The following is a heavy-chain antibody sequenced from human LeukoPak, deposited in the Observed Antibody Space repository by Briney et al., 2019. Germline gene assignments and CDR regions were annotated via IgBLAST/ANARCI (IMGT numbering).Heavy chain of an antibody. CDR3: ARGVYCSSTSCYYYYYYMDV. D-gene: IGHD2-2*01. CDR1: GGSISSGSYY. V-gene: IGHV4-30-2*01. CDR2: IYHSGST. Sequence: SETLSLTCTVSGGSISSGSYYWSWIRQPPGKGLEWIGYIYHSGSTYYNPSLKSRVTISVDRSKNQFSLKLSSVTAADTAVYYCARGVYCSSTSCYYYYYYMDVWGKGTTVTVSS. J-gene: IGHJ6*03.